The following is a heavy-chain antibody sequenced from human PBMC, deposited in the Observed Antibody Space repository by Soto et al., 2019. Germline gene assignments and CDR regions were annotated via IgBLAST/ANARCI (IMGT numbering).Heavy chain of an antibody. D-gene: IGHD3-10*01. J-gene: IGHJ6*03. CDR3: ARGLILWFGELSRRGGYYYYMDV. CDR2: INDSGNI. CDR1: GGSFSGYQ. Sequence: QVQLQQWGAGLLKPSETLSLTCAVYGGSFSGYQWSWIRQTPGKGLEWIGEINDSGNINYNPSLKSRVAIFVDTPKKHISLKLSSVTAADTAVYYCARGLILWFGELSRRGGYYYYMDVWGKGTTVIVSS. V-gene: IGHV4-34*01.